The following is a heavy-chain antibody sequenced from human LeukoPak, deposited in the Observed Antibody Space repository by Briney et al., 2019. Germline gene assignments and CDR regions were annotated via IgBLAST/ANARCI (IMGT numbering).Heavy chain of an antibody. Sequence: ASVKVSCKASGYTFTSYDINWVRQATGQGLEWMGWMNPNSGNTGYAQKFQGRVTMTRNTSISTAYMEPSSLRSEDTAVYYCARDITGTTVYDYWGQGTLVTVSS. D-gene: IGHD1-7*01. CDR3: ARDITGTTVYDY. CDR2: MNPNSGNT. V-gene: IGHV1-8*01. J-gene: IGHJ4*02. CDR1: GYTFTSYD.